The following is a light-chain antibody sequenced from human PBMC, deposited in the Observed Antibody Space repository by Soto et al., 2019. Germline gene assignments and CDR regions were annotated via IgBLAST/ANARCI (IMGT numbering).Light chain of an antibody. CDR3: AAWDDSLNGRVV. CDR1: SSNIGSHT. Sequence: QSVLTQPPSASGTPGQRVTFSCSGSSSNIGSHTVNWYQQLPGTAPKLLIYSNNQRPSGVPDRFSGSKSGTSASLAISGLQSEDEADYYCAAWDDSLNGRVVFGGGTKLTVL. V-gene: IGLV1-44*01. J-gene: IGLJ2*01. CDR2: SNN.